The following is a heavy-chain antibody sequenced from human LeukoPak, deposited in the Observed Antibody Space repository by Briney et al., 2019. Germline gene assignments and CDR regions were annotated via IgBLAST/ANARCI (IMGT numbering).Heavy chain of an antibody. J-gene: IGHJ4*02. V-gene: IGHV4-59*01. CDR3: ARERGYSYSYGGFDY. CDR2: IYYSGST. Sequence: KTSETLSLTCTVSGGSINSYYWSWIRQPPGKGLEWIGYIYYSGSTNYNPSLKSRVTISVDTSKNQFSLKLSSVTAADTAVYYCARERGYSYSYGGFDYWGQGTLVTVSS. CDR1: GGSINSYY. D-gene: IGHD5-18*01.